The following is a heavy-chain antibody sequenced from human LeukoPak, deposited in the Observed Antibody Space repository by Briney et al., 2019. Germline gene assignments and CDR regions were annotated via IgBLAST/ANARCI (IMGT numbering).Heavy chain of an antibody. D-gene: IGHD2-2*01. Sequence: GGSLRLSCAASGFTFSSYSMNWVRQAPGKGLEWVSSISSSSSYIYYADSVKGRFTISRDNAKNSLYLQMNSLRAEDTAVYYCARDSDQLLRYTSYYYSMDVWGQGTTVTVSS. J-gene: IGHJ6*02. V-gene: IGHV3-21*01. CDR1: GFTFSSYS. CDR3: ARDSDQLLRYTSYYYSMDV. CDR2: ISSSSSYI.